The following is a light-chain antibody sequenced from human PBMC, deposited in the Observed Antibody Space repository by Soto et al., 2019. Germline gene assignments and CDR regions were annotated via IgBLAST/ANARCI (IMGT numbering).Light chain of an antibody. CDR3: QQYNDWPLT. CDR1: QSVRSN. CDR2: GAF. V-gene: IGKV3-15*01. J-gene: IGKJ1*01. Sequence: EIVLTQSAGTLALSPGERATLSCMASQSVRSNLAWYQQKPGQAPSLLIYGAFTRATGIPTRFSGTGSGTEFTLTISSLQSEDFALYYCQQYNDWPLTFGQGTKVDIK.